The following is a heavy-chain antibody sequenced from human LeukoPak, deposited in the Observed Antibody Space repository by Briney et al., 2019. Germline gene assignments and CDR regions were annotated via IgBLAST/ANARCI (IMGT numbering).Heavy chain of an antibody. CDR3: ARSLRCSGGSCYSHYYYYYGMDV. CDR2: IIPIFGTA. V-gene: IGHV1-69*13. D-gene: IGHD2-15*01. CDR1: GGTFSSYA. Sequence: SVKVSCKASGGTFSSYAISWVRQAPGQGLEWMGGIIPIFGTANYAQKFQGRVTITADESTSTAYMELGSLRSEDTAVYYCARSLRCSGGSCYSHYYYYYGMDVWGQGTTVTVSS. J-gene: IGHJ6*02.